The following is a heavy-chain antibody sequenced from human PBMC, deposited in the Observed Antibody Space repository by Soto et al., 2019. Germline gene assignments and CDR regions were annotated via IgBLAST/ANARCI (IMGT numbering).Heavy chain of an antibody. CDR1: RYTLTSYA. Sequence: GVSVKVSSKASRYTLTSYAINWVRQANGQGLEWMGWMNPNSGNTGYAQKFQGRVTMTRNTSISTAYMELSSLRSEDTAVYYCARSLYYDFWSGYYFRGGAHYYYMDVWGKGTTVIVSS. D-gene: IGHD3-3*01. V-gene: IGHV1-8*01. CDR2: MNPNSGNT. J-gene: IGHJ6*03. CDR3: ARSLYYDFWSGYYFRGGAHYYYMDV.